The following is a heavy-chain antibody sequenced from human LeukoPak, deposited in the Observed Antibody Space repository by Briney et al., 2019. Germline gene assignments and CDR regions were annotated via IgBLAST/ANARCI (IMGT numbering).Heavy chain of an antibody. V-gene: IGHV3-53*01. J-gene: IGHJ6*02. Sequence: PGGSLRLSCAVSGFTASSNYMSWVRQAPGKGLEWVSVIYSGGSTYYADSVKGRFTISRDNSKNTLYPQMNSLRAEDTAVYYCARELGYCSGASCYFKYYGMDVWGQGTTVTVFS. D-gene: IGHD2-15*01. CDR3: ARELGYCSGASCYFKYYGMDV. CDR2: IYSGGST. CDR1: GFTASSNY.